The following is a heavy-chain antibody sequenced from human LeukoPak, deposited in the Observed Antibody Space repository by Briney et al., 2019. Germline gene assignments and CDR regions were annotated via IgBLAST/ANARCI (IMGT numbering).Heavy chain of an antibody. Sequence: SETLSLTCSVSGGSISSHYWSWIRQPPGKGPEWIGYIYYSGATNYNPSLISRVTISVDTSRNQFSLKVTSTTAADTAVYYCATGQVDYFYYMDVWGKGTTVTVSS. V-gene: IGHV4-59*11. J-gene: IGHJ6*03. CDR2: IYYSGAT. CDR3: ATGQVDYFYYMDV. CDR1: GGSISSHY.